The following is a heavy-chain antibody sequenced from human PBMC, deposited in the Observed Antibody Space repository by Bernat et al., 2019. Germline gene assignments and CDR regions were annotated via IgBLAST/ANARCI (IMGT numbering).Heavy chain of an antibody. D-gene: IGHD2-21*02. Sequence: QVQLQESGPGLVKPSETLSLTCAVSGYSISSGYYWGWIRQPPGKGLEWIGYIYYSGSTNYNPSLKSRVTMSVDTSKNQLSLKLSSVTAADTAVYYCARGVPGGGYCHALDIWGQGTMVTVSS. CDR1: GYSISSGYY. CDR2: IYYSGST. J-gene: IGHJ3*02. CDR3: ARGVPGGGYCHALDI. V-gene: IGHV4-38-2*01.